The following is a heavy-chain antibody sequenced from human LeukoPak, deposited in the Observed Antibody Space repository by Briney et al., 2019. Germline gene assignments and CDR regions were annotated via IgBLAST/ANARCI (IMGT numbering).Heavy chain of an antibody. CDR3: ARDLYLGYNYGSYYYYYMDV. J-gene: IGHJ6*03. CDR2: IYYTGST. CDR1: GGSLNDYY. D-gene: IGHD5-18*01. V-gene: IGHV4-59*01. Sequence: SETLSLTCTVSGGSLNDYYWTWIRQPPGKGLEWVGYIYYTGSTNYNPSLKSRVTISLDTSENQFSLKLNSVTAADTAVYFCARDLYLGYNYGSYYYYYMDVWGKGTTVTVSS.